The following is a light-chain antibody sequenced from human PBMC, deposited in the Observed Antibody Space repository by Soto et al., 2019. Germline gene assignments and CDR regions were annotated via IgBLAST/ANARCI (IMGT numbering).Light chain of an antibody. V-gene: IGKV3-11*01. J-gene: IGKJ5*01. Sequence: EIVLTQSPGTLSLSPGERATLSCRASESVSTNLAWYQQKPGQAPRLVIYSAFTRATGIPARFSGSGSGTDFTLTISSLEPEDFAVYYCQQRSNWPPITFGQGTRLEIK. CDR2: SAF. CDR3: QQRSNWPPIT. CDR1: ESVSTN.